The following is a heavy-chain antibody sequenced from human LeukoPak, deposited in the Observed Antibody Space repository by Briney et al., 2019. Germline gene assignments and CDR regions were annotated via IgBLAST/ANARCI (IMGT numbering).Heavy chain of an antibody. CDR3: ARESSSGFAAFDI. CDR1: GGSISSYY. CDR2: IYYSGST. V-gene: IGHV4-59*01. J-gene: IGHJ3*02. Sequence: SETLSLTCTVSGGSISSYYWSWIRQPPGKGLEWIGYIYYSGSTNYNPSLKSRVTISVDTSKNQFSLKLSSVTAADTAVYYCARESSSGFAAFDIWGQGTMVTVSS. D-gene: IGHD1-26*01.